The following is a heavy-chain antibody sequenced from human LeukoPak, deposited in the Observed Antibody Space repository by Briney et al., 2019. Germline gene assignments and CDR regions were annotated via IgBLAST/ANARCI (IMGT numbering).Heavy chain of an antibody. J-gene: IGHJ4*02. CDR2: ISAYNGNT. CDR1: GYTFTSYG. V-gene: IGHV1-18*01. D-gene: IGHD3-10*01. CDR3: ARAVPRDYYGSGSLVGGNY. Sequence: GASVKVSCKASGYTFTSYGISWVRPAPGQGLEWLGWISAYNGNTNYAQKLQGRLTMTTDTSTSTAYMELRSLRSDDTAVYYCARAVPRDYYGSGSLVGGNYWGQGTLVTVSS.